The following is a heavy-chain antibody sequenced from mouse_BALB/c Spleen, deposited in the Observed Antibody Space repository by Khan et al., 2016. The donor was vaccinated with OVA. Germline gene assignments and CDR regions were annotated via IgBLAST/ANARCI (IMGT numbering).Heavy chain of an antibody. CDR1: GFSLTSYG. D-gene: IGHD2-4*01. CDR3: ASFGLRRSYAMDY. Sequence: QVQLKESGPGLVAPSQSLSITCTVSGFSLTSYGVNWVRQPPGKGLEWLGVIWGDGSTNYHSDLKSRLRISKDNSKSQVFLKLNSLQTDDTATYFCASFGLRRSYAMDYWGQGTSVTVSS. J-gene: IGHJ4*01. CDR2: IWGDGST. V-gene: IGHV2-3*01.